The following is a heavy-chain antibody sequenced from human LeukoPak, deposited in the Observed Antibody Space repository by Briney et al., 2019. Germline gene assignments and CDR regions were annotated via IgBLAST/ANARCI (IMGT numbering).Heavy chain of an antibody. CDR3: ARAPRITIFGGSEGP. CDR2: INHSGST. D-gene: IGHD3-3*01. Sequence: SETLSLTCAVYGGSYSGYYWSWIRQPPGKGLEWIGEINHSGSTNYNPSLKSRVTISVDTSKNQFSLKLSSVTAADTAVYYCARAPRITIFGGSEGPWGQGTLVTVSS. J-gene: IGHJ5*02. V-gene: IGHV4-34*01. CDR1: GGSYSGYY.